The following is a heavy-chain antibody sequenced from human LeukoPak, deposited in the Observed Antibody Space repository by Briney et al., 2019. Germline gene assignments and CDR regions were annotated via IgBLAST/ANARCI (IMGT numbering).Heavy chain of an antibody. Sequence: SETLSLTCTVSGGSFSSGGSISSGDYYWTWIRQPPWKALEWIGYIYYSGTTDYNPSLKSRVNISVDTSKNQFSLKLSSVTAADTAVYYCARVGRVARCIDYWGQGTLVTVSS. V-gene: IGHV4-30-4*08. CDR2: IYYSGTT. CDR1: GGSFSSGGSISSGDYY. D-gene: IGHD5-24*01. J-gene: IGHJ4*02. CDR3: ARVGRVARCIDY.